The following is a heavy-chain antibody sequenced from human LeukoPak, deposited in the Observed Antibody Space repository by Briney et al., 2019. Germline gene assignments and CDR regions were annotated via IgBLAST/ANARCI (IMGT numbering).Heavy chain of an antibody. D-gene: IGHD3-3*01. J-gene: IGHJ4*01. CDR3: ARDPRYSRSGYFDS. CDR2: IYSGGST. CDR1: GAIVSNNY. V-gene: IGHV3-53*01. Sequence: GGSLRLSCSASGAIVSNNYMSWVRQAPGKGLEWISVIYSGGSTYYADSVKGRFTISRDNSKNTLYLQMNSLTAEDTAVYYCARDPRYSRSGYFDSWGHGTLVTVSS.